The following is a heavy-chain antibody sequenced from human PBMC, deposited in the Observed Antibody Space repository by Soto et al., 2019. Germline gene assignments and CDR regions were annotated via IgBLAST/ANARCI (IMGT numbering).Heavy chain of an antibody. CDR1: GCTISGGGGY. D-gene: IGHD3-10*01. V-gene: IGHV4-31*03. Sequence: PSETPCLTRPFAGCTISGGGGYWSWIRQHPGKGLEWIGYIYYSGSTYYNPSLKSRVTISVDTSKNQFSLKLSSVTAADTAVYYCARTGLLLWFGELSTAFDYWGQGTLVTVSS. CDR3: ARTGLLLWFGELSTAFDY. CDR2: IYYSGST. J-gene: IGHJ4*02.